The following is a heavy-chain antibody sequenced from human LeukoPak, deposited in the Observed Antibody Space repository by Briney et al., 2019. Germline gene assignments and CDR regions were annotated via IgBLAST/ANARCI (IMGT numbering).Heavy chain of an antibody. CDR3: ASMNGHAFDI. V-gene: IGHV3-74*01. J-gene: IGHJ3*02. Sequence: PGRSLRLSCAASGFTLRSYWMHWVRQAPGKGLVWVSGINSDGGSTRYADSVKGRFIITRDNAKNMLYLQMNSLRAEDTAVYYCASMNGHAFDIWGQGTRVTVSS. CDR2: INSDGGST. D-gene: IGHD2-8*01. CDR1: GFTLRSYW.